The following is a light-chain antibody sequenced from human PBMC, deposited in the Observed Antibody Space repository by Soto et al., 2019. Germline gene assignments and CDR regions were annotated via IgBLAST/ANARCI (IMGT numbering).Light chain of an antibody. V-gene: IGKV3-20*01. J-gene: IGKJ4*01. Sequence: EFGLTQSPGTLSLSPGERATLSCRASQTVRNNYLAWYQQKPGQAPRLLIYDASSRATGIPDRFSGSGSGTDFTLTISGLEPEDFAVYSCQQYGSSPTFGGGTKVDIK. CDR2: DAS. CDR3: QQYGSSPT. CDR1: QTVRNNY.